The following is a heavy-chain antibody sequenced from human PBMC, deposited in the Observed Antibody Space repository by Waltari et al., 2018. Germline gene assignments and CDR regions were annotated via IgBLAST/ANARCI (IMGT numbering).Heavy chain of an antibody. V-gene: IGHV4-4*02. CDR3: ARDGDCSSTSCYFPYYYYYGMDV. Sequence: QVQLQESGPGLVKPSGTLSLTCAVSGGSISSSNWWSWVRQPPGQGLEWIGEIYHRWSTNYNPSLKSRVTISVDKSKNQFSLKLSSVTAADTAVYYCARDGDCSSTSCYFPYYYYYGMDVWGQGTTVTVSS. CDR2: IYHRWST. CDR1: GGSISSSNW. D-gene: IGHD2-2*01. J-gene: IGHJ6*02.